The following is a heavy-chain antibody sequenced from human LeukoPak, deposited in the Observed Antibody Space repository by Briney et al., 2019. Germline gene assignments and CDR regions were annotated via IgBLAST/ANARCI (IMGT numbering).Heavy chain of an antibody. Sequence: SETLSLTCAVSGGSISSSNWWSWVRQPPGKGLEWIGEIYHSGSTNYNPSLKSRVTISVDKSKNQFSLKLSSVTAADTAVYYCAREVPSRGYYFDYWGQGTLVTVSS. CDR3: AREVPSRGYYFDY. CDR2: IYHSGST. CDR1: GGSISSSNW. J-gene: IGHJ4*02. V-gene: IGHV4-4*02. D-gene: IGHD3-10*01.